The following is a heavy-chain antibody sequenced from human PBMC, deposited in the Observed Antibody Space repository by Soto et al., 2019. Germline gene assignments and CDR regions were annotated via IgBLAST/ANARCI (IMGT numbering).Heavy chain of an antibody. CDR1: GYTFTGYY. Sequence: ASVKVSCKASGYTFTGYYMHWVRQAPGQGLEWMGWINPNSGGTNYAQKFRGRVTMTRDTSMSTAYMELSRLRSDDTAVYYCARVNVVVVAATREYYFDYWGQGTLVTVSS. D-gene: IGHD2-15*01. J-gene: IGHJ4*02. V-gene: IGHV1-2*02. CDR3: ARVNVVVVAATREYYFDY. CDR2: INPNSGGT.